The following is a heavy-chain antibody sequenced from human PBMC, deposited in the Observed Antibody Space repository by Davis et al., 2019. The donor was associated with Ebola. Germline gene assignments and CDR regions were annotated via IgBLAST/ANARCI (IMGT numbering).Heavy chain of an antibody. CDR2: ISVTGADI. J-gene: IGHJ4*02. Sequence: GESLKISCAASGFTFSNYAMSWVRQAPGGGLEWVAGISVTGADIKYADSVRGRFSISRDDSKNTLYLQMDSLRAEDTAVFYCAEGGTNNFLGANWGQGTVVTVSS. V-gene: IGHV3-23*01. D-gene: IGHD2-8*01. CDR3: AEGGTNNFLGAN. CDR1: GFTFSNYA.